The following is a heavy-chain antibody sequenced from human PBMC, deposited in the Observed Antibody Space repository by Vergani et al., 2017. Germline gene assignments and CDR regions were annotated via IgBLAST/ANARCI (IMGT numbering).Heavy chain of an antibody. CDR3: ARGAQYCISTSCYTSPFDY. CDR1: GGSFSGYY. Sequence: QVQLQQWGAGLLKPSETLSLTCAVYGGSFSGYYWSWIRQPPGKGLEWIGEINHSGSTNYNPSLKSRVTISVDTSKNQLSLKLSSVTAADTAVYYCARGAQYCISTSCYTSPFDYWGQGTLVTVSS. V-gene: IGHV4-34*01. J-gene: IGHJ4*02. CDR2: INHSGST. D-gene: IGHD2-2*02.